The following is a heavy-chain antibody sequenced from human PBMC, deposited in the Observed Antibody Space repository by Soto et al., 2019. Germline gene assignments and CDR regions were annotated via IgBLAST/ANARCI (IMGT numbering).Heavy chain of an antibody. CDR2: IFSNDEK. CDR3: ARMSGLLWFGELLLDY. V-gene: IGHV2-26*01. D-gene: IGHD3-10*01. Sequence: ETLSLTCTVSGGYISGSTSYWGWIRQPPGKALEWLAHIFSNDEKSYSTSLKSRLTISKDTSKSQVVLTMTNMDPVDTATYYCARMSGLLWFGELLLDYWGQGTLVTVSS. CDR1: GGYISGSTSY. J-gene: IGHJ4*02.